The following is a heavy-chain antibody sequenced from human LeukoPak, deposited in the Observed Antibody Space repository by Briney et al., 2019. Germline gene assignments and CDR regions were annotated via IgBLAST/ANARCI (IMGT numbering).Heavy chain of an antibody. J-gene: IGHJ4*02. CDR2: ISSSSSYI. CDR1: GFTFSSYS. V-gene: IGHV3-21*01. CDR3: ARDFGGGIAAAGYDY. D-gene: IGHD6-13*01. Sequence: GGSLRLSCAASGFTFSSYSVNWVRRAPGKGLEWVSSISSSSSYIYYADSVKGRFTISRDNAKNSLYLQMNSLRAEDTAVYYCARDFGGGIAAAGYDYWGQGTLVTVSS.